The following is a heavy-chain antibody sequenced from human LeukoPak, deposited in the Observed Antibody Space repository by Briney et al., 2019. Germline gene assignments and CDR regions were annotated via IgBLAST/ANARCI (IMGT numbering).Heavy chain of an antibody. J-gene: IGHJ4*02. Sequence: SVKVSCKASGFTFTSSAVQRVRQARGQRLEWIGWIVVGSGNTNYAQKFQERVTITRDMSTSTAYMELSSLRSEDTAVYYCALLYCSGGSCSFDYWGQGTLVTVSS. CDR2: IVVGSGNT. CDR3: ALLYCSGGSCSFDY. V-gene: IGHV1-58*01. D-gene: IGHD2-15*01. CDR1: GFTFTSSA.